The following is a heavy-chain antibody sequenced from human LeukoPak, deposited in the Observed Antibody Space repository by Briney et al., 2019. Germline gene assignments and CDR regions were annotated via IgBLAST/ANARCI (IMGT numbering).Heavy chain of an antibody. CDR3: ARRSHLAVAEFDY. Sequence: PSETLSLTCTVSGGSISSYYWSWIRQPPGKGLEWIGYIYYTGSTNYNPSLKSRVTISVDTSKNQFSLKLSSMTAVDTAMYYCARRSHLAVAEFDYWGQGILVTVSS. D-gene: IGHD6-19*01. CDR1: GGSISSYY. CDR2: IYYTGST. V-gene: IGHV4-59*08. J-gene: IGHJ4*02.